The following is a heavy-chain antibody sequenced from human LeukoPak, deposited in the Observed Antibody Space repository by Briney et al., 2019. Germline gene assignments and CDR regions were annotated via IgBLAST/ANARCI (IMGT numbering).Heavy chain of an antibody. D-gene: IGHD4-17*01. CDR3: ATSRSFTTVREFDH. V-gene: IGHV3-7*01. CDR1: GFTFSSYW. J-gene: IGHJ4*02. Sequence: GGSLRLSCVASGFTFSSYWMSWVRQAPGKGLEWVANINQDGSKKYYVDSVRGRFTISRDNAKNSLYLQMDSLRVEDTAMYHCATSRSFTTVREFDHWGQGTLVTVSS. CDR2: INQDGSKK.